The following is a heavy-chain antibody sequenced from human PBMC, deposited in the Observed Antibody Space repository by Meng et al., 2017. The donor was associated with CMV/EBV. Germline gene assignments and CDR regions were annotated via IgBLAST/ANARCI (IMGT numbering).Heavy chain of an antibody. CDR1: GFTVSSNY. D-gene: IGHD5-24*01. CDR3: ARGWWLQDLNFKY. CDR2: IYSGGST. J-gene: IGHJ4*02. Sequence: GESLKISCAASGFTVSSNYMSWVRQAPGKGLEWVSVIYSGGSTYYADSVKGRFTISRDNSKNTLYLQMNSLRAEDTAVYYCARGWWLQDLNFKYWGQGTLVTVSS. V-gene: IGHV3-53*01.